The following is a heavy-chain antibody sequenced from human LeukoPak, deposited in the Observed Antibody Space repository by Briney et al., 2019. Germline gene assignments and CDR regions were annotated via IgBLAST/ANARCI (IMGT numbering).Heavy chain of an antibody. V-gene: IGHV1-69*13. CDR3: ARESPYPRVAVAGTSYFQH. D-gene: IGHD6-19*01. CDR1: GGTFSSYT. CDR2: IIPVFGTT. J-gene: IGHJ1*01. Sequence: SVKVSSKVSGGTFSSYTITWVRQAPGQGLEWMGGIIPVFGTTNYAQKFQGRVTITADESTTTAYLEVSSLTSEDTAVYYCARESPYPRVAVAGTSYFQHWGQGTLATVSS.